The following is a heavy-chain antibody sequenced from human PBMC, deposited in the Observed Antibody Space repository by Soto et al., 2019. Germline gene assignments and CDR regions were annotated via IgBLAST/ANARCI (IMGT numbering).Heavy chain of an antibody. CDR3: AREVHQFALGMDV. D-gene: IGHD3-10*01. V-gene: IGHV1-69*06. CDR1: GGTFSSYA. J-gene: IGHJ6*02. Sequence: SVKVSCKASGGTFSSYAISWVRQAPGQGLEWMGGIIPIFGTANCAQKFQGRVTITADKSTSTAYMELSSLRSEDTAVYYCAREVHQFALGMDVWGQGTTVTVSS. CDR2: IIPIFGTA.